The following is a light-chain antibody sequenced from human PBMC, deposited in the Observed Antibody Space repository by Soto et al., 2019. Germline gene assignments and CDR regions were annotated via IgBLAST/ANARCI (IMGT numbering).Light chain of an antibody. J-gene: IGLJ3*02. Sequence: QAVVTQEPSLTVSPGGTVTLTCASSTGAVTTGYYLSWFQHKPGHAPRALIYNTNDKHSWTPARLSGSLLGDTAALTLSGVQPEDEAEYYCLLYYGGSWVFGGGTKLTVL. CDR2: NTN. CDR3: LLYYGGSWV. V-gene: IGLV7-43*01. CDR1: TGAVTTGYY.